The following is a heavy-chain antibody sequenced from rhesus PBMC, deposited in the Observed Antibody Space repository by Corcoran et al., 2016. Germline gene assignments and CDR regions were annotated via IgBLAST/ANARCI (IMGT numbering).Heavy chain of an antibody. D-gene: IGHD4-29*01. Sequence: QVQLVQSGAEVKKPGSSVKVSCKASGSTFTDYYMHWVRQAPGQGLEWMGEINPKTGGTNYAQKFQGRVTMTRDTSTSTAYMELSSLRSEDTAVYYCVATTVATFDYWGQGVLVTVSS. CDR1: GSTFTDYY. V-gene: IGHV1-138*01. CDR2: INPKTGGT. CDR3: VATTVATFDY. J-gene: IGHJ4*01.